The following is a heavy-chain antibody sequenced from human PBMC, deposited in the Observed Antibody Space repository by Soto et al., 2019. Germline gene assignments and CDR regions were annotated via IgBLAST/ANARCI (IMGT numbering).Heavy chain of an antibody. CDR2: IYYSGST. V-gene: IGHV4-59*12. D-gene: IGHD2-15*01. CDR3: ARRAYCSGGSCYGGYYYYGMDV. J-gene: IGHJ6*02. CDR1: GGSISSYY. Sequence: SETLSLTCTVSGGSISSYYWSWIRQPPGKGLEWIGYIYYSGSTNYSPSFQGHVTISADKSISTAYLQWSSLKASDTAMYYCARRAYCSGGSCYGGYYYYGMDVWGQGTTVTVSS.